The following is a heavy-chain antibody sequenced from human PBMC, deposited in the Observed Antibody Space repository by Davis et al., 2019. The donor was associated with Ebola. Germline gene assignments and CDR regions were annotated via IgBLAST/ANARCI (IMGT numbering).Heavy chain of an antibody. Sequence: GESLKISCAVTGFPFSSYSMNWVRQAPGKGLEWVSSISSGSSYIYYADSVKGRFTISRDNAKNSLYLQMNSLRAEDTAVYYCARGGYYYSYMDVWGKGTTVSVSS. V-gene: IGHV3-21*01. CDR2: ISSGSSYI. CDR3: ARGGYYYSYMDV. J-gene: IGHJ6*03. CDR1: GFPFSSYS.